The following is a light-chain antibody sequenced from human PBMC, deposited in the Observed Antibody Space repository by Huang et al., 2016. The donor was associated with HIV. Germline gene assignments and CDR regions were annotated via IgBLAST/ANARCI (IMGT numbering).Light chain of an antibody. CDR2: AAS. J-gene: IGKJ4*01. V-gene: IGKV1-NL1*01. CDR3: QQYFTSPPLT. Sequence: DIQMTQSPSSLSASVGDRVTITCRASQGISNSLAWYQQKPGRAPKLLGYAASRLGSGAPSRFSGRGSGTDYTLTISRLQPEDFATYYCQQYFTSPPLTFGGGTKVEIK. CDR1: QGISNS.